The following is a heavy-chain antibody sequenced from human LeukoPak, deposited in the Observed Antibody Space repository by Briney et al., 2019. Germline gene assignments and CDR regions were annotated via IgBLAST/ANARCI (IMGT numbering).Heavy chain of an antibody. CDR3: AKGRVSSWYFDAFDI. CDR2: ISGSGGST. CDR1: GFTFSDYY. J-gene: IGHJ3*02. V-gene: IGHV3-23*01. Sequence: GGSLRLSCAASGFTFSDYYMNWVRQAPGKGLEWVSGISGSGGSTYYPDSVKGRFTISRDNSKNTLYLQMNSLRAEDTAIYYCAKGRVSSWYFDAFDIWGQGTMVTVSS. D-gene: IGHD6-13*01.